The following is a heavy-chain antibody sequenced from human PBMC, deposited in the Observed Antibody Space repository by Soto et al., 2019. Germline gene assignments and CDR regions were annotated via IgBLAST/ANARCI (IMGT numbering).Heavy chain of an antibody. Sequence: PGGSLRLSCAASGFTFAGYAMSWVRQVPGKGLEWISTLTGSGGTIYYADSVKGRFTISRDNLDNTLYLEMNSLRAEDTAIYYCAKSSSGYYGYYFDYWGQGTLVTVSS. J-gene: IGHJ4*02. CDR3: AKSSSGYYGYYFDY. CDR2: LTGSGGTI. V-gene: IGHV3-23*01. D-gene: IGHD3-3*01. CDR1: GFTFAGYA.